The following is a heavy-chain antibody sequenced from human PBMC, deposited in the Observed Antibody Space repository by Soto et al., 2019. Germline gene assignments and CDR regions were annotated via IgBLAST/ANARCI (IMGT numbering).Heavy chain of an antibody. J-gene: IGHJ6*03. D-gene: IGHD3-3*02. CDR1: GYSFTSYG. CDR3: ARDPTIRYYYYYMDV. Sequence: QVQLVQSGAEVKKPGASVKVSCKASGYSFTSYGISWVQQAPGQGLEWMGWISAYNGNTNYAQKLQGRVTMTTDTSTSTAYMELRSLRSDDTAVYYCARDPTIRYYYYYMDVWGKGTTVTVSS. CDR2: ISAYNGNT. V-gene: IGHV1-18*01.